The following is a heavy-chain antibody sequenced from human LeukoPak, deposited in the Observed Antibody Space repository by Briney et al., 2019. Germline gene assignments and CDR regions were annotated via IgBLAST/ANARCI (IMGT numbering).Heavy chain of an antibody. CDR1: GFTLSSYA. Sequence: GGSLRLSCAASGFTLSSYAMTWARQAPGKGLEWVSAISGSGANTYYADSVKGRFTLSRDNSKNTLYLQMSSLRAEDTAVYYCAKDLITMVRGVTWFDPWGQGTLVTVSS. CDR3: AKDLITMVRGVTWFDP. J-gene: IGHJ5*02. V-gene: IGHV3-23*01. D-gene: IGHD3-10*01. CDR2: ISGSGANT.